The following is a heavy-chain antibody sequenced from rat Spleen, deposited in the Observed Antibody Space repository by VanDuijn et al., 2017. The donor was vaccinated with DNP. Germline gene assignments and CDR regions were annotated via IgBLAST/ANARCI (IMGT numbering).Heavy chain of an antibody. CDR3: ARRAYRDSYASDY. Sequence: EVQLMESGGGLVQPGRSLKLSCEASGFTFSDYNMAWVRQAPKKGLEWVATITYDGSSTYYRDSVKGRFTISRDNAKSTLYLQMDSLRSEDTATYYCARRAYRDSYASDYWGQGVMVTVSS. CDR1: GFTFSDYN. CDR2: ITYDGSST. D-gene: IGHD1-12*01. J-gene: IGHJ2*01. V-gene: IGHV5-7*01.